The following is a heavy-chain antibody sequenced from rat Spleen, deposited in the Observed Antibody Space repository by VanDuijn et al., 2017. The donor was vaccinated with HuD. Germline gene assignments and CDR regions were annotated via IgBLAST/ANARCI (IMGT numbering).Heavy chain of an antibody. CDR1: GFTFSNFD. J-gene: IGHJ3*01. D-gene: IGHD4-2*01. V-gene: IGHV5-29*01. CDR2: ISYDGRRT. CDR3: ASRTGNWFAY. Sequence: EVQLVESGGGFVQPGGSMKLSCAPSGFTFSNFDMAWVRQAPTKGLEWVATISYDGRRTYYRDSVKGRFTISRDNAKSILYLQMDSLRSEDTATYYCASRTGNWFAYWGQGTLVTVSS.